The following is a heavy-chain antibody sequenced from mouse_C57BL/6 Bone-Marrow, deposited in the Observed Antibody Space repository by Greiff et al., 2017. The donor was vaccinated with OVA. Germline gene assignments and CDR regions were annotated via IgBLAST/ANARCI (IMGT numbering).Heavy chain of an antibody. CDR2: ISSGGSYT. V-gene: IGHV5-6*01. CDR1: GFTFSSYG. CDR3: ARHGYYGSFFDY. J-gene: IGHJ2*01. Sequence: EVKLQESGGDLVKPGGSLKLSCAASGFTFSSYGMSWVRQTPDKRLEWVATISSGGSYTYYPDSVKGRFTISRDNAKNTLYLQMSSLKSEDTAMYCCARHGYYGSFFDYWGQGTTLTVSS. D-gene: IGHD1-1*01.